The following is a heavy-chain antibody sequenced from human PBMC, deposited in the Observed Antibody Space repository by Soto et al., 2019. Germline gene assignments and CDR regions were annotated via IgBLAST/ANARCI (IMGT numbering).Heavy chain of an antibody. CDR2: IIPIFGTA. CDR3: ARRVVRDVAWASRGWFGP. Sequence: SVKVSCKASGGTFSSYAISWVRQAPGQGLEWMGGIIPIFGTANYAQKFQGRVTITADESTSTAYMELSSLRSEDTAVHYCARRVVRDVAWASRGWFGPWGQGTL. CDR1: GGTFSSYA. D-gene: IGHD3-9*01. J-gene: IGHJ5*02. V-gene: IGHV1-69*13.